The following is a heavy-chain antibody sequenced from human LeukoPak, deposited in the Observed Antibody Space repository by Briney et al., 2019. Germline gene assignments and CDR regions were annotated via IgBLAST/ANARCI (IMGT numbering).Heavy chain of an antibody. J-gene: IGHJ4*02. CDR3: ARDDFWSGYFDY. Sequence: PSETLSLTCTVSGGSISNYYWSWIRQPPGKGLEWIAYIDYRGSTTYNPSLKSRVTISVDTSRNQFSLKLSSVTAADTAVYYCARDDFWSGYFDYWGQGTLVTVSS. CDR1: GGSISNYY. CDR2: IDYRGST. V-gene: IGHV4-59*01. D-gene: IGHD3-3*01.